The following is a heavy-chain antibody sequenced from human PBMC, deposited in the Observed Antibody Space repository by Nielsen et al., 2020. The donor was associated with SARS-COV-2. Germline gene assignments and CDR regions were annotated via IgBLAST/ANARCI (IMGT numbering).Heavy chain of an antibody. CDR1: GFSFSDYS. Sequence: GESLKISCVVSGFSFSDYSMSWIRQAPGKGLEWVSYISRSGSIIQHADSVKGRFTISRDNAKNSLHLQMDNLRVEDTAVYYCAGPASWGQGTLVTASS. V-gene: IGHV3-11*01. CDR2: ISRSGSII. CDR3: AGPAS. J-gene: IGHJ5*02. D-gene: IGHD2-2*01.